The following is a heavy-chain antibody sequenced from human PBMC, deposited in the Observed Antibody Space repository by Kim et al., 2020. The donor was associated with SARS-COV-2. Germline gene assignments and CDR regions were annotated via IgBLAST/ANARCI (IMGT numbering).Heavy chain of an antibody. CDR3: ARARAAAVHYYYGMDV. D-gene: IGHD6-13*01. J-gene: IGHJ6*02. CDR1: GFTFSDYY. CDR2: ISSSSSYT. Sequence: GGSLRLSCAASGFTFSDYYMSWIRQAPGKGLEWVSYISSSSSYTNYADSVKGRFTISRDNAKNSLYLQMNSLRAEDTAVYYCARARAAAVHYYYGMDVWGQGTTVTVSS. V-gene: IGHV3-11*06.